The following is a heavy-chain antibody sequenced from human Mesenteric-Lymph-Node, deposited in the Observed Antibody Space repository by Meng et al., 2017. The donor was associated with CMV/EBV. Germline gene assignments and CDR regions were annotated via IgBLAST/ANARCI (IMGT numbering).Heavy chain of an antibody. CDR3: ARGIGYYDFWSGYYRYYYYGMDV. CDR2: IYHSGST. CDR1: GGSISSSNW. D-gene: IGHD3-3*01. V-gene: IGHV4-4*02. J-gene: IGHJ6*02. Sequence: SETLSLTCAVSGGSISSSNWWSWVRQPPGKGLEWIGEIYHSGSTNYNPSLKSRVTISVDTSKNQFSLKLSSVTAADTAVYYCARGIGYYDFWSGYYRYYYYGMDVWGQGTTVTVSS.